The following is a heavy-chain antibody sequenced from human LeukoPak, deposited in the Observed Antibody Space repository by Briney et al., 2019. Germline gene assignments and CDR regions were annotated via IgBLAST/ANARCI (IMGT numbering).Heavy chain of an antibody. Sequence: PGGSLRLSCAASGFTFSSYGMHWVRQAPGKGLEWVAVISYYGSNKYYADSVKGRFTISRDNSKNTLYLQMNSLRAEDTAVYYCAKVRSDYGSGSGYYYYYNGMDVWGQGTTVTVSS. CDR3: AKVRSDYGSGSGYYYYYNGMDV. CDR1: GFTFSSYG. V-gene: IGHV3-30*18. CDR2: ISYYGSNK. J-gene: IGHJ6*02. D-gene: IGHD3-10*01.